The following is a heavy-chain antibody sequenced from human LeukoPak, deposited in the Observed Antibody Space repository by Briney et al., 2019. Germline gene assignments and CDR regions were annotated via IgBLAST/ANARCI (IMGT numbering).Heavy chain of an antibody. CDR3: AKTTYSSSWYTSS. CDR1: GFTFSSYG. CDR2: IRYDGSNK. Sequence: GGSLRLSCAASGFTFSSYGMHWVRQAPGKGLEWVAFIRYDGSNKYYADSVKGRFTISRDNSKNTLYLQMNSLRAEDTAVYYCAKTTYSSSWYTSSWGQGTLVTVPS. D-gene: IGHD6-13*01. J-gene: IGHJ4*02. V-gene: IGHV3-30*02.